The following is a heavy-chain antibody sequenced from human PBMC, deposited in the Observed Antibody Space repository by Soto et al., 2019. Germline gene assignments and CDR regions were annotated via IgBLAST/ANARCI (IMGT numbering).Heavy chain of an antibody. Sequence: QLQLQESGPGLVKPSETLSLTCTVSGGSISSSSYYWGWIRQPPGKGLEWIGSIYYSGSTYYNPSLKNRVTKSVDKSKHQFSLKLDSVTDADTAVYYCASLPDSSSWVIDYWGQGTLVTVSS. CDR2: IYYSGST. CDR3: ASLPDSSSWVIDY. J-gene: IGHJ4*02. D-gene: IGHD6-13*01. CDR1: GGSISSSSYY. V-gene: IGHV4-39*01.